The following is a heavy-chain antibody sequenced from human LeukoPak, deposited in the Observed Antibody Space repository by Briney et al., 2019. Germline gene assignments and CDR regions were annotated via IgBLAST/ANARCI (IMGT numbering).Heavy chain of an antibody. J-gene: IGHJ4*02. CDR1: GFTFRSSA. CDR3: AKGGSYGPLDY. V-gene: IGHV3-23*01. Sequence: PGGSLRLSCAASGFTFRSSAMTWVRQAPGKGLERVSAISDSGGSTIYTDSVKDRFTISRDNAKNTLYLQMNSLRAEDTAVYYCAKGGSYGPLDYWGQGTLVTVSS. D-gene: IGHD1-26*01. CDR2: ISDSGGST.